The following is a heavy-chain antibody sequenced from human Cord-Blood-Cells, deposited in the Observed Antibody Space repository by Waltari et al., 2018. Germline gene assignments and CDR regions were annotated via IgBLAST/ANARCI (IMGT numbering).Heavy chain of an antibody. CDR2: SNPNGGGT. D-gene: IGHD7-27*01. CDR1: GYTFTGYY. V-gene: IGHV1-2*02. Sequence: QVQLVQSGAEVKKPGASVKVSCKASGYTFTGYYMHWVRQAPGQGLEWMGWSNPNGGGTNYAQKFQGRVTMTRDTSISTAYMELSRLRSDDTAVYYCARANWGHWGYYFDYWGQGTLVTVSS. CDR3: ARANWGHWGYYFDY. J-gene: IGHJ4*02.